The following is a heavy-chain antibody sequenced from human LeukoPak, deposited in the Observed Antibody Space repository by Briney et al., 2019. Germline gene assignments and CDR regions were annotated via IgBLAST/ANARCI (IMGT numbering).Heavy chain of an antibody. J-gene: IGHJ4*02. CDR3: ARDPKWLDY. CDR2: TNQEGSEK. V-gene: IGHV3-7*01. CDR1: GFTLSTYW. Sequence: GGSLRLSCAASGFTLSTYWMSWVRQAPGKGLERVANTNQEGSEKYYVDSVKGRFTISKDNAKNALYLQMNSLRAEDTAMYYCARDPKWLDYWGQGTLVTVSS. D-gene: IGHD5-12*01.